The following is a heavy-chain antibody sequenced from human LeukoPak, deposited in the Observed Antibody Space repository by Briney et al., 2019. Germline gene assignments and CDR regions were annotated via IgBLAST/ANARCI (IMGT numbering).Heavy chain of an antibody. CDR1: GGSISSSSYY. D-gene: IGHD3-3*01. CDR3: ARRKITIDFWRTGGNFDY. J-gene: IGHJ4*02. Sequence: PSETLSLTCTVSGGSISSSSYYWGWIRQPPGKGLEWIGSIYYSGSTYYNPSLKSRVTISVDTSKNQFSLKLSSVTAADTAVYYCARRKITIDFWRTGGNFDYWGQGTLVTVSS. CDR2: IYYSGST. V-gene: IGHV4-39*01.